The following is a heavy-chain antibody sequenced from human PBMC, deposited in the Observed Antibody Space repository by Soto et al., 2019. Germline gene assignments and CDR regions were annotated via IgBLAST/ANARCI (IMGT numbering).Heavy chain of an antibody. CDR2: ISGSGSVV. J-gene: IGHJ4*02. CDR3: ARTARELDS. CDR1: GFTFSDYY. Sequence: QVQLVESGGGLVKPEGSLRLSCAASGFTFSDYYMAWIRQAPGKGLEYISYISGSGSVVSYADSVKGRFTVSRDSAKNSLYLQMNSLRVEDTAVYYCARTARELDSWAQGTLVTVSS. V-gene: IGHV3-11*01.